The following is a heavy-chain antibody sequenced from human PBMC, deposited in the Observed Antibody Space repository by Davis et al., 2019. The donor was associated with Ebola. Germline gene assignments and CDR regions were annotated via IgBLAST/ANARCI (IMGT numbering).Heavy chain of an antibody. Sequence: GESLKISCAASGFTFSSYSMNWVRQAPGKGLEWVSSITVTSNYTYYADSVKGRFTISRDNAKNSLYLQMNSLRAEDTAAYYCARRNWFDPWGQGTLVTVSS. CDR2: ITVTSNYT. J-gene: IGHJ5*02. CDR1: GFTFSSYS. CDR3: ARRNWFDP. V-gene: IGHV3-21*01.